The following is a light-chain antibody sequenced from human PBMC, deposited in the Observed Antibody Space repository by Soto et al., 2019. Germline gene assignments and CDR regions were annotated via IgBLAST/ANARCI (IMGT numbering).Light chain of an antibody. Sequence: DIVLTQSPGTLSLSPGERATLSCRASQSVSSNYLAWYQQKPGQAPRLLIYGATSRATGVPARFSGSRSGTEFTLTISSLQSEDVAVYYCQHYSNWPPWTFGQGTKVDIK. CDR3: QHYSNWPPWT. V-gene: IGKV3-15*01. J-gene: IGKJ1*01. CDR1: QSVSSNY. CDR2: GAT.